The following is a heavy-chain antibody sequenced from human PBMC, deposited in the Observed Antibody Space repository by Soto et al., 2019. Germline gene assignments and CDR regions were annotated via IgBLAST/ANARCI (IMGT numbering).Heavy chain of an antibody. D-gene: IGHD4-17*01. V-gene: IGHV1-8*01. CDR1: GYTFTSYD. CDR3: ACSHDYGDSMWEKFAS. CDR2: MNPNSGNT. J-gene: IGHJ5*01. Sequence: QVQLVQSGAEVKKPGASVKVSCKASGYTFTSYDINWVRQATGQGLEWMGWMNPNSGNTGYAQKFQGRVTMTRNTSISTAYREQGSRRSEDTAVYYCACSHDYGDSMWEKFASWGQGTLVTFSS.